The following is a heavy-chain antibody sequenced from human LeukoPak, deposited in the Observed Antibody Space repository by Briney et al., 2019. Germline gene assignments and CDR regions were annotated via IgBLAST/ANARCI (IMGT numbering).Heavy chain of an antibody. D-gene: IGHD3-9*01. CDR3: ARPRGYDILTGYSTIDY. J-gene: IGHJ4*02. V-gene: IGHV4-34*01. CDR1: GGSFSGYY. CDR2: INHSGST. Sequence: KPSETLSLTCAVYGGSFSGYYWSWIRQPPGKGLEWIGEINHSGSTNYNPSLKSRVTISVDTSKNQFSLKLSSVTAADTAVYYCARPRGYDILTGYSTIDYWGQGTRVTVSS.